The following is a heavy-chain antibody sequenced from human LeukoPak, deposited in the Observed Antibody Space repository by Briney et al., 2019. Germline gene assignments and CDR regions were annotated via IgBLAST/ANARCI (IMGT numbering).Heavy chain of an antibody. D-gene: IGHD4-17*01. Sequence: SETLSLICTVSGGSLSSYYWIWIRQPAGKGMEWIGRIQTSGNADYNPSLKSRVAMSVDTSKNQFSLRMRSVTAADTAVYYCARDPGDYNHDWYFDLWGRGTLVTVSS. CDR1: GGSLSSYY. V-gene: IGHV4-4*07. CDR3: ARDPGDYNHDWYFDL. J-gene: IGHJ2*01. CDR2: IQTSGNA.